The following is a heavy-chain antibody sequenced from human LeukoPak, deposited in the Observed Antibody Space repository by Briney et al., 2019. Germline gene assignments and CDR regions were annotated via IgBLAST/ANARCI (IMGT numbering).Heavy chain of an antibody. CDR1: GGSISSSSYY. CDR3: ARESRLRWLYDY. V-gene: IGHV4-39*07. J-gene: IGHJ4*02. CDR2: IYYSGST. Sequence: SETLSLTCTVSGGSISSSSYYWGWIRQPPGKGLEWIGSIYYSGSTYYNPSLKSRVTISVDTSKNQFSLKLSSVTAADTAVYYCARESRLRWLYDYWGQGTLVTVSS. D-gene: IGHD4-23*01.